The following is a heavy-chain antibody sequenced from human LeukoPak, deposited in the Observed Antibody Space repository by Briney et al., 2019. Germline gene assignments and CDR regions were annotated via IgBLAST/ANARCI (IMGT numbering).Heavy chain of an antibody. CDR1: GFTFSSYA. Sequence: GGSLRLSCAASGFTFSSYAMSWVRQAPGKGLEWVSAISGSGGSIYYADSVKGRFTISRDNSKNTLYLQMNSLRAEDTAVYYCAKSPSGWPLYHFDYWGQGTLVTVSS. CDR2: ISGSGGSI. D-gene: IGHD6-19*01. CDR3: AKSPSGWPLYHFDY. J-gene: IGHJ4*02. V-gene: IGHV3-23*01.